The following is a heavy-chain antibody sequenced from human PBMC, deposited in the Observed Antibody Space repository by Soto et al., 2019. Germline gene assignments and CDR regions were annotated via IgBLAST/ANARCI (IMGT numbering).Heavy chain of an antibody. CDR2: IYWDDDK. Sequence: GSCPTLVNPTQTLTLTCTFSGFSLSTSGVGVGWIRQPPGKALEWLALIYWDDDKRYSPSLKSRLTITKDTSKNQVVLTMTNMDPVDTATYYCARSSKVRLAVAGLSYMDVWGKGTTVTVSS. CDR1: GFSLSTSGVG. V-gene: IGHV2-5*02. D-gene: IGHD6-19*01. J-gene: IGHJ6*03. CDR3: ARSSKVRLAVAGLSYMDV.